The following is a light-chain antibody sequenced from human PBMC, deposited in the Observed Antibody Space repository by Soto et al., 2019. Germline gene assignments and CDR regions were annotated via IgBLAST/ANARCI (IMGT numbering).Light chain of an antibody. CDR2: GAS. J-gene: IGKJ5*01. CDR1: QSVSSN. V-gene: IGKV3-15*01. Sequence: EIVMTQSPATLSVSPVERATLSCRASQSVSSNLAWYQQKPGQAPRLLILGASTRATGIPARFSGSGSGTEFTLTISSLQSEDFAVYYCKQYNTWPPFTFGQGTRLEIK. CDR3: KQYNTWPPFT.